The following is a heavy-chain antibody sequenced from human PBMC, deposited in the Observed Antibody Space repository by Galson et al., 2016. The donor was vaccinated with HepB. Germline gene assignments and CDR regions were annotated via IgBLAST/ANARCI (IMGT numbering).Heavy chain of an antibody. V-gene: IGHV2-5*02. CDR3: AHWLPADGTLYFHH. CDR1: GFSRSNRGVG. D-gene: IGHD6-13*01. Sequence: PALVKPTQTLTLTCTFSGFSRSNRGVGVGWIRQPPGKALEWLARMYWDSDKRYSPSLKSRLAITKDTSKSQVVLNMTNMNPEDTATYYCAHWLPADGTLYFHHWGQGTLVTVS. CDR2: MYWDSDK. J-gene: IGHJ1*01.